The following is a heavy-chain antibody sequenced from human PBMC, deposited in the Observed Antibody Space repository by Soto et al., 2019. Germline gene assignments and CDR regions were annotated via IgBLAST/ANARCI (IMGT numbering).Heavy chain of an antibody. CDR2: INHSGST. D-gene: IGHD2-15*01. V-gene: IGHV4-34*01. Sequence: PSETLSLTCAVYGGSFSGYYWSWIRQPPGKGLEWIGEINHSGSTNYNPSLKSRVTISVDTSKNQFSLKLSSVTAADTAVYYCARLVVNVLYYYGMDVWGQGTTVTVSS. J-gene: IGHJ6*02. CDR1: GGSFSGYY. CDR3: ARLVVNVLYYYGMDV.